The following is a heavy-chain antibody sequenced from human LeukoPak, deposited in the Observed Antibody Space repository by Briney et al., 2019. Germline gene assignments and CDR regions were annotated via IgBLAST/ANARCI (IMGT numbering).Heavy chain of an antibody. CDR3: ARERRRDGYNYGWFDP. D-gene: IGHD5-24*01. CDR1: GYTFSNYG. Sequence: ASVKVSCKASGYTFSNYGISWVRQAPGQGLEWMGWISVYNGNTNYAQKFQGRVTITADKSTSTAYMELSSLRSEDTAVYYCARERRRDGYNYGWFDPWGQGTLVTVSS. CDR2: ISVYNGNT. V-gene: IGHV1-18*01. J-gene: IGHJ5*02.